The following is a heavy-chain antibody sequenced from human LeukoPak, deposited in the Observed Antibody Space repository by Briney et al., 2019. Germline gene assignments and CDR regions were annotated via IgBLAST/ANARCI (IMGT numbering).Heavy chain of an antibody. CDR2: IIPIFGTA. CDR1: GGTFSSYA. D-gene: IGHD2-21*02. V-gene: IGHV1-69*13. Sequence: SVKVSCKASGGTFSSYAISWVRQAPGQGLEWMGGIIPIFGTANYAQKFQGRVTITADESTSTAYMELSSLRSEDTAVYYCARAPPTYGGGDGYWGDVFDIGAQGKMVTV. J-gene: IGHJ3*02. CDR3: ARAPPTYGGGDGYWGDVFDI.